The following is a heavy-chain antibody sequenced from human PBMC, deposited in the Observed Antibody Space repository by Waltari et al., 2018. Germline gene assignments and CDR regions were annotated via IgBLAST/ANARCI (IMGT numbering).Heavy chain of an antibody. Sequence: EVQLVESGGGVIQPGGSLRLSCAASGFIVSTNYMSWVRQAPGKGLGCVPVIYNDGTKLYADSVKGRFTVSRDNSKNMVHLQMDSLRAEDTAVYYCATDGDGDCSLCLAQWGQGTLVTVSS. CDR1: GFIVSTNY. CDR2: IYNDGTK. J-gene: IGHJ4*02. D-gene: IGHD2-21*02. V-gene: IGHV3-53*01. CDR3: ATDGDGDCSLCLAQ.